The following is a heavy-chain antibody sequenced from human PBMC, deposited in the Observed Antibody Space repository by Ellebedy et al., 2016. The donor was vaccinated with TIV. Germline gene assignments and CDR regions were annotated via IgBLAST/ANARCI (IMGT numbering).Heavy chain of an antibody. CDR1: GYSISNNYY. V-gene: IGHV4-38-2*02. Sequence: MPSETPSLTCSVSGYSISNNYYWGWIRQPPGKGLEWIGSIYHSGSTYYNSSLKTRVTISLDTSKNQFSLKLSSVTAADTAVYYCARDADWKYDYWGQGILVTVSS. J-gene: IGHJ4*02. CDR3: ARDADWKYDY. CDR2: IYHSGST. D-gene: IGHD1-1*01.